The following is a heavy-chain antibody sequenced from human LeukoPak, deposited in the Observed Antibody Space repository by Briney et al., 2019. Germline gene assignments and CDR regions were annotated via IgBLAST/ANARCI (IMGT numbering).Heavy chain of an antibody. CDR1: GYTFTVYY. V-gene: IGHV1-2*02. CDR3: ARDQGHGGNSWDY. Sequence: ASVKVSCKVSGYTFTVYYMHWVRQAPGQGLEWLGWIDPNSGGTNYAQNFQGRVTMTRDTSISTAYMELSRLRSEDTAVYYCARDQGHGGNSWDYWGQGTLVTVSS. J-gene: IGHJ4*02. D-gene: IGHD4-23*01. CDR2: IDPNSGGT.